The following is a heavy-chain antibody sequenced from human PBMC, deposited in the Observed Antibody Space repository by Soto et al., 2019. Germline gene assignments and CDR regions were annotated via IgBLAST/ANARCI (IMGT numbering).Heavy chain of an antibody. CDR1: GGTFSSYA. CDR2: IIPIFGTA. CDR3: AREDRVLAYCGVDCYQNWYFDL. Sequence: QVQLVQSGAEVKKPGSSVKVSCKASGGTFSSYAISWVRQAPGQGLEWMGGIIPIFGTANYAPKFQGRVTIPADESTSTDYMELSSLRSEDTAVYHCAREDRVLAYCGVDCYQNWYFDLWGRGTLVTVSS. V-gene: IGHV1-69*12. J-gene: IGHJ2*01. D-gene: IGHD2-21*02.